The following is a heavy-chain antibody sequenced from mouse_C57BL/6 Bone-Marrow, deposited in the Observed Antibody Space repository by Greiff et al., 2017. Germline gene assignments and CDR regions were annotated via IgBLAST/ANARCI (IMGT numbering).Heavy chain of an antibody. J-gene: IGHJ2*01. CDR2: ISSGGSYT. D-gene: IGHD1-1*01. V-gene: IGHV5-6*02. CDR3: AGRGLLRSLYYFDY. CDR1: GFTFSSYG. Sequence: EVKLMESGGDLVKPGGSLKLSCAASGFTFSSYGMSWVRQTPDKRLEWVATISSGGSYTYYPDSVKGRFTISRDNAKNTLYLQMSSLKSEDTAMYYCAGRGLLRSLYYFDYWGQGTTLTVSS.